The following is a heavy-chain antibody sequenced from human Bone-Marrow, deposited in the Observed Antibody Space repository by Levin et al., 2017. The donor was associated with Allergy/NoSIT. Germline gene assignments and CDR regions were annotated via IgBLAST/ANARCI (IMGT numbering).Heavy chain of an antibody. D-gene: IGHD1-26*01. V-gene: IGHV1-18*01. J-gene: IGHJ5*02. Sequence: GESLKISCKASGYTFRNYGISWVRQAPGRGLEWLGWLSTDTGNRHYAQNLQGRVTMTTDTSTDTAHLELRSLRSDGTAIDYLARLGVGAKGCFAPWGQGTPVTVS. CDR2: LSTDTGNR. CDR1: GYTFRNYG. CDR3: ARLGVGAKGCFAP.